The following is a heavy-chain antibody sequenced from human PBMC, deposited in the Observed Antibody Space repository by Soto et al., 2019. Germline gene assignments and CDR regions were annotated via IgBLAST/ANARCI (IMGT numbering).Heavy chain of an antibody. D-gene: IGHD3-16*01. CDR2: ISATGGRT. J-gene: IGHJ5*01. CDR1: GFKFSNYS. CDR3: AKDRRAGGNSALYFDF. Sequence: PAGSLRLSCAASGFKFSNYSMSWVRQAPGKGLEWVSVISATGGRTYYADSVKGRFTISRDNSHNTLYLQVHSLTAEDTAVYYCAKDRRAGGNSALYFDFWGQGDQVTVSS. V-gene: IGHV3-23*01.